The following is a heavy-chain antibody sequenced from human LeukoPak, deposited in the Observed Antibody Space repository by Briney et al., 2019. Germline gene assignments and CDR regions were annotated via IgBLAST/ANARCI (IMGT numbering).Heavy chain of an antibody. V-gene: IGHV4-34*01. CDR3: ARLYYYGSGSYFLGFGWFDP. CDR2: INHSGST. D-gene: IGHD3-10*01. CDR1: GGSFSGYY. Sequence: PSETLSLTCAVYGGSFSGYYWSWIRQPPGKGLEWIGEINHSGSTNYNPSLKSRVTILVDTSKNQFSLKLSSVTAADTTVYYCARLYYYGSGSYFLGFGWFDPWGQGTLVTVSS. J-gene: IGHJ5*02.